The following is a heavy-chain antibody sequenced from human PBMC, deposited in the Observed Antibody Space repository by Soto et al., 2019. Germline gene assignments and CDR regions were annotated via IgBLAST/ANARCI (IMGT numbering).Heavy chain of an antibody. J-gene: IGHJ4*02. CDR1: GYTFTSYG. Sequence: ASVKVSCKASGYTFTSYGISWVRQAPGQGFEWMGWISAYNGNTNYAQKLQGRVTMTTDTSTSTAYMELRSLRSDDTAVYYCARVKTYYYDSSGYYYNSWGQGTLVTVSS. D-gene: IGHD3-22*01. V-gene: IGHV1-18*01. CDR2: ISAYNGNT. CDR3: ARVKTYYYDSSGYYYNS.